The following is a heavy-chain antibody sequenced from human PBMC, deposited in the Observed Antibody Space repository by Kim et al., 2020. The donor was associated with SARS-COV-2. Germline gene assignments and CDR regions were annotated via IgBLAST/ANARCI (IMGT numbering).Heavy chain of an antibody. D-gene: IGHD3-16*01. V-gene: IGHV3-66*01. CDR3: ARDLGVGAAHPDVNDH. J-gene: IGHJ4*02. Sequence: SVEDRFTISRDDTKNTLHLQMNSLRAEDAAVYYCARDLGVGAAHPDVNDHWGQGTLVTVSS.